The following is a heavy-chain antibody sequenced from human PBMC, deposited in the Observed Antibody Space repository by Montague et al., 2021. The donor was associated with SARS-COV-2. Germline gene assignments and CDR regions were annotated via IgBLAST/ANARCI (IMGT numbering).Heavy chain of an antibody. CDR1: GFTFDSHA. CDR3: AKDLETSGWYTFFFDS. V-gene: IGHV3-23*01. Sequence: SLRLSCAGSGFTFDSHAMSWVRQAPGKGLEWVAGISDGGTSTYYADPVKGRLIISRDNSKSTLYLQIHSLRAEDTAVYYCAKDLETSGWYTFFFDSWGQGTLVTVSS. J-gene: IGHJ4*02. D-gene: IGHD6-19*01. CDR2: ISDGGTST.